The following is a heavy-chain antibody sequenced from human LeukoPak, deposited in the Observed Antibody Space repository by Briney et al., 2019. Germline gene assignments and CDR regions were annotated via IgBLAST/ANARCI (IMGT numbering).Heavy chain of an antibody. D-gene: IGHD1-1*01. Sequence: SETLSLTCSVSGYAISSGYHWGWIRQPPGKGLEWVGSIHRTGGTYYNPSLKSRVTISVDTSKNQFSLSVRSVTAADSAVYYCARDRDLENFDYWGQGTLVTVSS. J-gene: IGHJ4*02. V-gene: IGHV4-38-2*02. CDR2: IHRTGGT. CDR3: ARDRDLENFDY. CDR1: GYAISSGYH.